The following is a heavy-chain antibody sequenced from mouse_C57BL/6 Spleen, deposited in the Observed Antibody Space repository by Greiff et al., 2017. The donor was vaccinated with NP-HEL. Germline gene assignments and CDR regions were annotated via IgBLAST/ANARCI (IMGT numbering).Heavy chain of an antibody. CDR1: GYTFTDYE. V-gene: IGHV1-15*01. J-gene: IGHJ4*01. Sequence: LQQSGASVTLSCKASGYTFTDYEMHWVKQTPVHGLEWIGAIDPETGGTAYNQKFKGKAILTADKSSSTAYMELRSLTSEDSAVYYCTRAGYAMDYWGQGTSVTVSS. CDR2: IDPETGGT. CDR3: TRAGYAMDY.